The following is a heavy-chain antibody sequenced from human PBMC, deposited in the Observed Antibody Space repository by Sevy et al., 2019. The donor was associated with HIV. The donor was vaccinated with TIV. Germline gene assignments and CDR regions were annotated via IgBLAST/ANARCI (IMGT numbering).Heavy chain of an antibody. V-gene: IGHV3-30*02. J-gene: IGHJ4*01. D-gene: IGHD6-13*01. CDR2: IRHDGSTK. CDR3: AKHRDTIAAAAYLDH. Sequence: GGSLRLSCAATGFTFSQYGMEWVRQAPGKGLEWVAFIRHDGSTKYYSDSVKGRFTISRDNSKNMLYLQMNSLRPEDTALYSCAKHRDTIAAAAYLDHWGQGTLVTVSS. CDR1: GFTFSQYG.